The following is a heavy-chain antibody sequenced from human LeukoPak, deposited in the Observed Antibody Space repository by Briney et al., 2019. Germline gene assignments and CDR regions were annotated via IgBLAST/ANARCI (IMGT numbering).Heavy chain of an antibody. V-gene: IGHV3-30*03. Sequence: GRSLRLSCAASGFTFDSYGMHWVRQAPGKGLEWVAVILYDGNNKYYANSVKGRFTISRDNSKNTLYLQMNSLRAEDTAVYYCTRERDLSLYYFDYWGQGTLVTVSS. J-gene: IGHJ4*02. CDR2: ILYDGNNK. CDR1: GFTFDSYG. CDR3: TRERDLSLYYFDY.